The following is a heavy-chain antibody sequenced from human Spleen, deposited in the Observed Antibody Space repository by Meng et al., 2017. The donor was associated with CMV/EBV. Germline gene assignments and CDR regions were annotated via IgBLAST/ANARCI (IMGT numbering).Heavy chain of an antibody. CDR1: GISVRSNY. CDR2: IYSGGGT. Sequence: GGSLRLSCAGSGISVRSNYMSWVRQAPGRGLEWVSVIYSGGGTYYADSVKGRFTVSRDNAKNTLYLQMNSLRAEDTAVYYCGRDGGQGLLPNDAFDIWGQGTMVTVSS. D-gene: IGHD3-22*01. J-gene: IGHJ3*02. V-gene: IGHV3-66*01. CDR3: GRDGGQGLLPNDAFDI.